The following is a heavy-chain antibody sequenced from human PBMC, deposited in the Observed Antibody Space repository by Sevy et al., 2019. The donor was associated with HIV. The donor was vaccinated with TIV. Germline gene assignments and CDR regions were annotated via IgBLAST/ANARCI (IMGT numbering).Heavy chain of an antibody. CDR1: GFSFDRYG. Sequence: GGSLRLSCAASGFSFDRYGMHWVRQAPGKGLEWVAVILYEGINKDYGDSVRGRMTISRDNSTNTLYLQMNSLRVDDTAVYYCATGGDYGSGSYDYWGPGTLVTVSS. J-gene: IGHJ4*02. CDR2: ILYEGINK. V-gene: IGHV3-33*01. CDR3: ATGGDYGSGSYDY. D-gene: IGHD3-10*01.